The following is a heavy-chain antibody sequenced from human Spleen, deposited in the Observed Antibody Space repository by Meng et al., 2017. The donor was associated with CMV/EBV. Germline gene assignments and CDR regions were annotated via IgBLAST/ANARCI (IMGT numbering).Heavy chain of an antibody. CDR2: IYHSGGT. D-gene: IGHD6-19*01. CDR3: ARDPYATGWAG. Sequence: QMQLQESGPGRVKPSGTLSLTCAVSGGSISIRTWWSWVRQPPGKGLEWIGEIYHSGGTNYNPSLRGRVTISLDKSKNQFSPTLRSVTAADTAVYYCARDPYATGWAGWGQGTLVTV. CDR1: GGSISIRTW. J-gene: IGHJ4*02. V-gene: IGHV4-4*02.